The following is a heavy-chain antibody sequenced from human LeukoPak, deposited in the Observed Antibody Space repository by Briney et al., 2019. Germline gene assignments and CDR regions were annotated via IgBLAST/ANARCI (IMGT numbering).Heavy chain of an antibody. D-gene: IGHD4-17*01. CDR1: GFTFSSYA. CDR2: ISGSGGST. Sequence: GGSLRLSCAASGFTFSSYAMSWVRQAPGKGLEWVSAISGSGGSTYYADSVKGRFTISRDNSKNTLYLQINSLRAEDTAVYYCAKWDDYGDYSWFDPWGQGTLVTVSS. J-gene: IGHJ5*02. CDR3: AKWDDYGDYSWFDP. V-gene: IGHV3-23*01.